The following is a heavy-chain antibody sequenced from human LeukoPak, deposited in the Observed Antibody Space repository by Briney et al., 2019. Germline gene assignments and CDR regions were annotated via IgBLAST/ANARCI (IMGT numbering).Heavy chain of an antibody. Sequence: GASVKVSCKASGYTFTSYDINWVRQAPGQGLEWMGWMNPNSGNTGYAQKFQGRVTMTRNTSVSTAYMELSSLRSEDTAVYYCARIESIVVVIKGYYFDYWGQGTLVTVSS. D-gene: IGHD3-22*01. CDR2: MNPNSGNT. V-gene: IGHV1-8*01. CDR3: ARIESIVVVIKGYYFDY. J-gene: IGHJ4*02. CDR1: GYTFTSYD.